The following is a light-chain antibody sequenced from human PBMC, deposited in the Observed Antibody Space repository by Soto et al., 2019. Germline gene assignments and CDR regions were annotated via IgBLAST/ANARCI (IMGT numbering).Light chain of an antibody. V-gene: IGLV2-23*02. CDR2: EVS. J-gene: IGLJ3*02. Sequence: QSALTQPASVSGSPGQSIIISCTGTSSDVGSYNFVSWYQQHPGKAPKLMIYEVSNRPSGVSNRFSGSKSGNTASLTISGIQPEDEADYYCCSYAGNSGVFGGGTKLTVL. CDR3: CSYAGNSGV. CDR1: SSDVGSYNF.